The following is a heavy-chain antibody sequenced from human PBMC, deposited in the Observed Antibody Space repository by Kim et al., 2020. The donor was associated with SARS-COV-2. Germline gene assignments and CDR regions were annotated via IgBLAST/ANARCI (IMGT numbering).Heavy chain of an antibody. CDR2: T. Sequence: TYYTPSLKSRVTISVDTSKNQFSLKLSSVTAADTAVYYCARETPDDAFDIWGQGTMVTVSS. V-gene: IGHV4-30-2*05. D-gene: IGHD2-15*01. CDR3: ARETPDDAFDI. J-gene: IGHJ3*02.